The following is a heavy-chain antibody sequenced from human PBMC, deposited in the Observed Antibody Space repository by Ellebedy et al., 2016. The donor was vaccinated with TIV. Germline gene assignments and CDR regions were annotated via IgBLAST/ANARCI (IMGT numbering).Heavy chain of an antibody. Sequence: MPSETLSLTCTVSGGSISTYYWSWIRQPPGKGLEWIGYISYSGRTNYNPSLKSRVTVSLDTSKNQFSLRLSSVTAADTAVYYCARVDYGDYVLFDSWGQGTLVTVSS. J-gene: IGHJ4*02. V-gene: IGHV4-59*01. CDR3: ARVDYGDYVLFDS. CDR2: ISYSGRT. CDR1: GGSISTYY. D-gene: IGHD4-17*01.